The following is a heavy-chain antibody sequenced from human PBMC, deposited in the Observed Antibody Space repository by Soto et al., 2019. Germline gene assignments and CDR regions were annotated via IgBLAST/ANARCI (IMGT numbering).Heavy chain of an antibody. Sequence: GGSLRLSCAASGFTFSMYWMSLVRQAPRKGLEWVANIKQDGSEKYYVDSVKGRFTISRDNAKNSVYLQMNSLRAEDTALYYCAKDRRRLVRHYHNGLDVWCQGTRVTVSS. D-gene: IGHD6-6*01. CDR2: IKQDGSEK. V-gene: IGHV3-7*03. CDR3: AKDRRRLVRHYHNGLDV. CDR1: GFTFSMYW. J-gene: IGHJ6*02.